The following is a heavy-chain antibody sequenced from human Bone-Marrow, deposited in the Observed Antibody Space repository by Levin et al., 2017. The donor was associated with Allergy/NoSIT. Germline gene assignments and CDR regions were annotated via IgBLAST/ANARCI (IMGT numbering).Heavy chain of an antibody. CDR2: VSYSGIT. CDR3: ARDITVFGVVLAVNDAFDI. V-gene: IGHV4-31*03. J-gene: IGHJ3*02. Sequence: SQTLSLTCTVSGGSISSGVYFWSWIRQLPGKGLEWIGYVSYSGITFYNQSLKSRIAISADTSKNLFSLNLSSVTAADTAVYYCARDITVFGVVLAVNDAFDIWGQGTMVTVSS. CDR1: GGSISSGVYF. D-gene: IGHD3-3*01.